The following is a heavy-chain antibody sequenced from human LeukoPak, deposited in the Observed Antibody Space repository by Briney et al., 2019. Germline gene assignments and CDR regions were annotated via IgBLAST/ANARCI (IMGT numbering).Heavy chain of an antibody. CDR1: GFTFSSYW. D-gene: IGHD5-18*01. Sequence: GGSLRLSCAASGFTFSSYWMTWVRQAPGKGLEWVANIKRDGSEKHYVDSVKGRFTISRDNAKNSMFLQMNSLRAEDTAVYYCARGRGIQLTPPTTRRWEFDYWGQGTLVTVSS. J-gene: IGHJ4*02. V-gene: IGHV3-7*03. CDR3: ARGRGIQLTPPTTRRWEFDY. CDR2: IKRDGSEK.